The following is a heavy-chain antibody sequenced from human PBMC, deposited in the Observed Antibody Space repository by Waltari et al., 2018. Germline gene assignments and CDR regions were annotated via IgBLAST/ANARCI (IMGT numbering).Heavy chain of an antibody. Sequence: EIQLVESGGGLVQPGGSLRLSCEVSGFIFSDYEMNWVRQAPGHGLEWVSFINPSGYVIYAESVKGRFTISRDNSKSSLFLQMNSLRGEDTAVYFCARGRVGDGDCLDSWGQGTLVTVSS. D-gene: IGHD2-21*02. CDR2: INPSGYV. CDR1: GFIFSDYE. V-gene: IGHV3-48*03. J-gene: IGHJ5*01. CDR3: ARGRVGDGDCLDS.